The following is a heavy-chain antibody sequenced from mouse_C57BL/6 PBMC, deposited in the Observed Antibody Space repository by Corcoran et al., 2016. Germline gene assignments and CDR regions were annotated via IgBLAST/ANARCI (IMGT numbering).Heavy chain of an antibody. CDR2: INPYNGGT. CDR1: GYTFTDYY. CDR3: ARPYYGSSYWYCDV. V-gene: IGHV1-19*01. D-gene: IGHD1-1*01. J-gene: IGHJ1*03. Sequence: EVQLQQSGPVLVKPGASVKMSCKASGYTFTDYYMNWVKQSHGKSLEWIGVINPYNGGTSYNQKFKGKATLTVDKSSSTAYMELNSLTSEDSAVYYCARPYYGSSYWYCDVWGTGTTVTVSS.